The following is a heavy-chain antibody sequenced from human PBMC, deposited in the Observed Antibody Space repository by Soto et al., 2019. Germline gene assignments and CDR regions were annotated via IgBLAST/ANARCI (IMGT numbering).Heavy chain of an antibody. CDR3: AREYLGGGYDIYDY. V-gene: IGHV1-3*01. CDR1: GYSFTNYA. J-gene: IGHJ4*02. Sequence: QVQLVQSGAEVRKPGASVKVSCKASGYSFTNYAMHWVRQAPGQRLEWMGWINAGNGVTKYSQKFLGRVTITRDTSASTAYMELSSLRSEDTAVYYCAREYLGGGYDIYDYWGQGTLVTVSS. D-gene: IGHD5-12*01. CDR2: INAGNGVT.